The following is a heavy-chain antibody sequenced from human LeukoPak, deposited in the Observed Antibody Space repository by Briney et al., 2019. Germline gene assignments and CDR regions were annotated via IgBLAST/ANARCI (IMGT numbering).Heavy chain of an antibody. CDR1: GYTFTVYY. CDR2: INPNSGGT. J-gene: IGHJ3*02. Sequence: ASVKVSCKSSGYTFTVYYMHWVRQAPGQGLEWMGRINPNSGGTNYAQKFQGRVTMTRDTSISTAYMELSRLRSDDTAVYYCARGARDGYCSSTSCYNAFDIWGQGTMVTVSS. D-gene: IGHD2-2*01. V-gene: IGHV1-2*06. CDR3: ARGARDGYCSSTSCYNAFDI.